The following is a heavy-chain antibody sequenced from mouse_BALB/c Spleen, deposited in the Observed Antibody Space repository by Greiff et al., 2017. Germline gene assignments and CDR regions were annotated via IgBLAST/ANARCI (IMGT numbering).Heavy chain of an antibody. V-gene: IGHV5-9-3*01. CDR1: GFTFSSYA. J-gene: IGHJ2*01. CDR2: ISSGGSYT. CDR3: ARRRHFDD. Sequence: EVHLVESGGGLVKPGGSLKLSCAASGFTFSSYAMSWVRQTPEKRLEWVATISSGGSYTYYPDSVKGRFTISRDNAKNTLYLQMSSLRSEDTAMYYCARRRHFDDWGQGTTLTVSS.